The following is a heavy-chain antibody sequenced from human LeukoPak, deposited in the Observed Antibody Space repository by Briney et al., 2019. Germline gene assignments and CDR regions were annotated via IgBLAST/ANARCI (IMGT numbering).Heavy chain of an antibody. D-gene: IGHD6-13*01. V-gene: IGHV3-30*02. CDR2: IRYDGSNK. CDR1: GFTFSSYG. Sequence: GGSLRLSCAASGFTFSSYGMHWVRQAPGKGLEWVAFIRYDGSNKYYADSVKGRFTISRDNSKDTLYLQMNSLRAEDTAVYYCAKGGSSWSLYYGMDVWGQGTTVTVSS. CDR3: AKGGSSWSLYYGMDV. J-gene: IGHJ6*02.